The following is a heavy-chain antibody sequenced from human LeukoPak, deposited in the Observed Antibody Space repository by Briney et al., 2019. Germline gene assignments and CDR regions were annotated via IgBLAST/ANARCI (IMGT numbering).Heavy chain of an antibody. J-gene: IGHJ5*02. Sequence: GESLKISCKGSGYIFTTDWIGWVRQMPGKGLEWMGIIYPGDSDTTYSPSFQGQVTISADKSISTAYLQWSSLKASDTAMYYCARGGTVRLYNWFDPWGQGTLVTVSS. CDR2: IYPGDSDT. CDR1: GYIFTTDW. V-gene: IGHV5-51*01. CDR3: ARGGTVRLYNWFDP. D-gene: IGHD4-17*01.